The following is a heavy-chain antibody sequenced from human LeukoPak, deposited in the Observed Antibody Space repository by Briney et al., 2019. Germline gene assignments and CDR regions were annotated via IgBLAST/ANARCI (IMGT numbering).Heavy chain of an antibody. Sequence: ASVKVSCKASGYTFTTYYMHWVRQAPGQGLEWMGIINSSGGSTNYAQKFQGRVTMTTDTSTSTAYMELRSLRSDDTAVYYCARDLLRFLEWLPKYYYYYYGMDVWGQGTTVTVSS. J-gene: IGHJ6*02. CDR1: GYTFTTYY. V-gene: IGHV1-46*01. CDR2: INSSGGST. D-gene: IGHD3-3*01. CDR3: ARDLLRFLEWLPKYYYYYYGMDV.